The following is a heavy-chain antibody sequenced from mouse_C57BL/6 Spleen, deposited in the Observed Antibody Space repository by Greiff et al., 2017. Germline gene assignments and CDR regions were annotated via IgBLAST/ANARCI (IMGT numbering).Heavy chain of an antibody. D-gene: IGHD2-4*01. J-gene: IGHJ4*01. Sequence: EVKVEESGPGLVKPSQSLSLTCSVTGYSITSGYYWNWIRQFPGNKLEWMGYISYDGSNNYNPSLKNRISITRDTSKNQFFLKLNSMTTEDTATYYCARADYDYDVYDAMDYWGQGTSVTVSS. CDR3: ARADYDYDVYDAMDY. CDR1: GYSITSGYY. CDR2: ISYDGSN. V-gene: IGHV3-6*01.